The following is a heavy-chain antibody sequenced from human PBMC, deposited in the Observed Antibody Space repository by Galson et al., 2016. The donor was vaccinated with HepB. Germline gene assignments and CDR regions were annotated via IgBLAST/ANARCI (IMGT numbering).Heavy chain of an antibody. CDR3: ASGTTVTTSNSFWYFDL. CDR1: GFTLSSYA. J-gene: IGHJ2*01. D-gene: IGHD4-17*01. CDR2: ISAIGGET. Sequence: SLRLSCEASGFTLSSYAITWVRQAPGKGLDWVSTISAIGGETHYADSVKGRFTFSRDNSKNTMYVQMTSLRAEDTAVYYCASGTTVTTSNSFWYFDLWGRGTLVTVAS. V-gene: IGHV3-23*01.